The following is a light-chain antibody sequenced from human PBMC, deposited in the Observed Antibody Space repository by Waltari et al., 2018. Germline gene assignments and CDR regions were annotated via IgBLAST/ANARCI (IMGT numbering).Light chain of an antibody. CDR3: QQTYSTVT. CDR1: QRINSH. Sequence: DIQMTQSPASLSSGAGDIATITCRASQRINSHLYWYQQKPGKAPKLLIYAASSLQSGVPSRFSGSGSGTDFTLTISSLQPEDSATYYCQQTYSTVTFGQGTRLEIK. V-gene: IGKV1-39*01. J-gene: IGKJ5*01. CDR2: AAS.